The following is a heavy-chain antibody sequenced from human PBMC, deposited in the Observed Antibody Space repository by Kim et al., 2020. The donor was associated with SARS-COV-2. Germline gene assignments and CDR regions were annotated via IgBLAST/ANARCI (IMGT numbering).Heavy chain of an antibody. CDR2: IYYSGST. Sequence: SETLSLTCTVSGGSISSSSYYWGWIRQPPGKGLEWIGSIYYSGSTYYNPSLKSRFTISVDTSKNQFSLKLSSVTAADTAVYYCARQRGTTIFGVVIRTQIDHWGQGTLVTVSS. J-gene: IGHJ4*02. CDR3: ARQRGTTIFGVVIRTQIDH. CDR1: GGSISSSSYY. V-gene: IGHV4-39*01. D-gene: IGHD3-3*01.